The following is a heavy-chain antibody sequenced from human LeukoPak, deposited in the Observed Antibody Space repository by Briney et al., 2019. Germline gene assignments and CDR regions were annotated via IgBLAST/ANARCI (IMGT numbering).Heavy chain of an antibody. CDR3: ARALLLWFGEPPPYYFDY. J-gene: IGHJ4*02. D-gene: IGHD3-10*01. CDR2: IKQDGSEK. V-gene: IGHV3-7*01. CDR1: GFTFSSYW. Sequence: PGGSLRLSCAASGFTFSSYWMSWVRQAPGKGLEWVANIKQDGSEKYYVDSVKGRFTISRDNAKNSLYLQMNSLRAEDTAVYYCARALLLWFGEPPPYYFDYWGQGTLVTVSS.